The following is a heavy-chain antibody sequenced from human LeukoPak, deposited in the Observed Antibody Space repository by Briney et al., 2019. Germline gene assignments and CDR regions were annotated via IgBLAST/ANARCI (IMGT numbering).Heavy chain of an antibody. CDR2: ISYSGNT. CDR1: GGSISSSSYY. J-gene: IGHJ4*02. Sequence: PSETLSLPCTVSGGSISSSSYYWGWIRQPPGKGLEWIGCISYSGNTYNNPSLKSRVTISADTSKNQFSLKLSSVTAADTAVYYCARLHWGSGGSGSFDFRGQGTLVTVSS. V-gene: IGHV4-39*01. D-gene: IGHD7-27*01. CDR3: ARLHWGSGGSGSFDF.